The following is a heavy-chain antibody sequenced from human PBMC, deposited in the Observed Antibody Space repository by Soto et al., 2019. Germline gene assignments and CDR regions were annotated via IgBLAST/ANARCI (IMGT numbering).Heavy chain of an antibody. Sequence: EVQLLEPGGGFIHPGGSLRLSCAASGFSFSSFAMNWVRQAPGKGLEWVSIISGSADSTFYADSVKGRFTISRDNSKSTLYLQINSLRAEDTAVYYCAKTRGAMIYAISVYGMDVWGQGTTVTVSS. CDR1: GFSFSSFA. V-gene: IGHV3-23*01. D-gene: IGHD2-8*01. J-gene: IGHJ6*02. CDR2: ISGSADST. CDR3: AKTRGAMIYAISVYGMDV.